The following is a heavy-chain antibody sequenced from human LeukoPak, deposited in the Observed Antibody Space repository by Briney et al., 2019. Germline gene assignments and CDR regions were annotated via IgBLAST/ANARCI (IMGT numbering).Heavy chain of an antibody. CDR2: IKQDASVK. CDR1: GLTFGSHW. Sequence: GGSLRLSRVASGLTFGSHWMSWVRQAPGKGLEWVANIKQDASVKQYVDSVKGRFTISRDNAKNSLYLQMNSLRAEDTAVYYCARNDDVFDIWGQGTMVTVSS. D-gene: IGHD1-1*01. J-gene: IGHJ3*02. V-gene: IGHV3-7*01. CDR3: ARNDDVFDI.